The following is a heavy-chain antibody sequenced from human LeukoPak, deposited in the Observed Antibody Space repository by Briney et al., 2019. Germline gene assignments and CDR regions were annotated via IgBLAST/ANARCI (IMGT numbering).Heavy chain of an antibody. CDR3: AKEGPYYYDSSGYLDY. Sequence: GGSLRLSCAASGFTFTSNAMSWVRQAPGKGLEWVSAISGSGGTTYYADSVKGRFTISRDNSKNTLYLQMNSLRAEDTAVYYCAKEGPYYYDSSGYLDYWGQGTLVTVSS. D-gene: IGHD3-22*01. CDR1: GFTFTSNA. J-gene: IGHJ4*02. V-gene: IGHV3-23*01. CDR2: ISGSGGTT.